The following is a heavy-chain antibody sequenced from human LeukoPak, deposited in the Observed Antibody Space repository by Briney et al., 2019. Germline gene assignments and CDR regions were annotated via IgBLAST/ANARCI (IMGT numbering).Heavy chain of an antibody. CDR3: ARAGPSSSWHQFDY. D-gene: IGHD6-13*01. CDR2: MSSDSNHI. V-gene: IGHV3-9*01. CDR1: GFSFEDYG. Sequence: AGSLRLSCAASGFSFEDYGMHWVRHVPGKGLEWVSGMSSDSNHIDYADSVKGRFTISRDNSKNTLYLQMNRLRAEDTAVYYCARAGPSSSWHQFDYWGQGTLVTVSS. J-gene: IGHJ4*02.